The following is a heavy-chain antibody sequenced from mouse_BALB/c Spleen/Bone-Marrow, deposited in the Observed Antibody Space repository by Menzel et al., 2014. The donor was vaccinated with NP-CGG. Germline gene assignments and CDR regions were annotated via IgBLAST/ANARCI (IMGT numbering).Heavy chain of an antibody. J-gene: IGHJ4*01. CDR3: TRGITTVVATRAMDY. Sequence: VQLQQPGTVLARPGASVKMSCKASGYTFTSYWMHWVKQRPGQGLEWIGAIYPGNSDTSYNQKFKGKAKLTAVTSTSTANMGLSRLTNEDSAVYYCTRGITTVVATRAMDYWGQGTSVTVSS. CDR2: IYPGNSDT. D-gene: IGHD1-1*01. CDR1: GYTFTSYW. V-gene: IGHV1-5*01.